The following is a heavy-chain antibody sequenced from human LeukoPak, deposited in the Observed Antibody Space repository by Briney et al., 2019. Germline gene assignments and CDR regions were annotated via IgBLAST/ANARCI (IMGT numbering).Heavy chain of an antibody. Sequence: PSETLSLTCAVYGGSLSDHYWSWIRQSPGKGLEWIGEISHSGSTNYNPSLKSRVTISVDTSKNQFSLKLNSMTAADTAVYYCAREYTTSSTAFDIWGQGTWVTVSS. CDR1: GGSLSDHY. V-gene: IGHV4-34*01. J-gene: IGHJ3*02. CDR2: ISHSGST. D-gene: IGHD6-6*01. CDR3: AREYTTSSTAFDI.